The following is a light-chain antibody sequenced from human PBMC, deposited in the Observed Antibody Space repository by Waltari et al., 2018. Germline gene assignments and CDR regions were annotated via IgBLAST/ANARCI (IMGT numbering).Light chain of an antibody. V-gene: IGKV3-20*01. J-gene: IGKJ1*01. Sequence: EIVLTQSPATLSLSPGERVTLSCRASQSVGRSLAWYQQRPGQAPRLLIYDAFTRATGVADRFSGSGSGTDFSLTISRLDPEDFAVYYCQMYVRLPVTFGQGTKVEIK. CDR3: QMYVRLPVT. CDR2: DAF. CDR1: QSVGRS.